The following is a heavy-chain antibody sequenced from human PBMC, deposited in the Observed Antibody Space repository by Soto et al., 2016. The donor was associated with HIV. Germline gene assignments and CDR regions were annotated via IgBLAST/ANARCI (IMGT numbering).Heavy chain of an antibody. CDR3: ARGPLYGSGSYHWFDP. J-gene: IGHJ5*02. V-gene: IGHV4-34*01. CDR2: INHTGST. CDR1: GGSFSGYY. Sequence: QVQLQQWGAGLLKSSETLSLTCAVYGGSFSGYYWNWIRQPPGKGLEWIGEINHTGSTNYNPSLKSRVTISVDTSKNQFSLKLSSVTAADTGVYYCARGPLYGSGSYHWFDPWGQGTLVTVSS. D-gene: IGHD3-10*01.